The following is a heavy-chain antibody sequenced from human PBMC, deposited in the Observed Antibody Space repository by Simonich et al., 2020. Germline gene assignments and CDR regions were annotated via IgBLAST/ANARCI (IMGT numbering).Heavy chain of an antibody. D-gene: IGHD1-1*01. CDR3: ARGKGWKNAFDI. Sequence: QVQLQQWGAGLLKPSETLSPTCAVYGGSFSGYYWSWVRHPPGKGLEWIGEINHSGIPKYTPSLKSRVNISVDTSKNQFSLKLSSVTAADTAVYYCARGKGWKNAFDIWGQGTMVTVSS. CDR2: INHSGIP. J-gene: IGHJ3*02. V-gene: IGHV4-34*01. CDR1: GGSFSGYY.